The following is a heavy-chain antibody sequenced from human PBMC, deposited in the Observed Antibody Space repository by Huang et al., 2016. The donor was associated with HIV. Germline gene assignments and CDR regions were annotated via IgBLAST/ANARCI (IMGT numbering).Heavy chain of an antibody. V-gene: IGHV5-51*01. CDR3: ARQGVGDFVVEPTGLGAFDI. J-gene: IGHJ3*02. CDR1: GYTFNGYW. Sequence: EVQLVQSGAVVKKPGESLKISCKGSGYTFNGYWIGWVRQMPGKGLEWIGCIYPGDSETTYSPSFQGQVTISADKSISTAYLQWSGLKASDTAMYYCARQGVGDFVVEPTGLGAFDIWGQGTMVTVSS. CDR2: IYPGDSET. D-gene: IGHD2-2*01.